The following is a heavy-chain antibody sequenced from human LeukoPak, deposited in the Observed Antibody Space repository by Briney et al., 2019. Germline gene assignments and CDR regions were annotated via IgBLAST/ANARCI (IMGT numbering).Heavy chain of an antibody. V-gene: IGHV4-59*01. J-gene: IGHJ3*02. Sequence: TLSLTCTVSGGSISSYYWSWIRQPPGKGLEWIGYIYYSGSTNYNPSLKSRVTISVDTSKNQFSLKLSSVTAADTAVYYCARSSYYYGADAFNIWGQGTMVTVSS. D-gene: IGHD3-10*01. CDR2: IYYSGST. CDR1: GGSISSYY. CDR3: ARSSYYYGADAFNI.